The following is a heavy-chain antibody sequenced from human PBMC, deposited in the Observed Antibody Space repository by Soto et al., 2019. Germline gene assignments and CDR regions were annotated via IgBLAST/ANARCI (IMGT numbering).Heavy chain of an antibody. Sequence: GEALKISCKCSGYIFTTYWIVWVRQLPGPGVEWMGVIYPGEAETTYIPSFEGQFTISTDTSISTAYLQWGTLRASDTASCYCAAGYCDDGACDPASYDYWGQGTLVTVSS. CDR1: GYIFTTYW. CDR3: AAGYCDDGACDPASYDY. V-gene: IGHV5-51*01. CDR2: IYPGEAET. D-gene: IGHD2-15*01. J-gene: IGHJ4*02.